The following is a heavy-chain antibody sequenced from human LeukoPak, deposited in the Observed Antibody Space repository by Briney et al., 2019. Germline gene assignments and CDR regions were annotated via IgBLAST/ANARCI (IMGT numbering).Heavy chain of an antibody. J-gene: IGHJ4*02. CDR3: GYSYGYKDYYFDY. CDR1: GGSISSGGYY. Sequence: PSQTLSLTCTVSGGSISSGGYYWSWIRQHPGKGLEWIGYIYYSGSTNYNPSLKSRVTISVDTSKNQFSLKLSSVTAADTAVYYCGYSYGYKDYYFDYWGQGTLVTVSS. V-gene: IGHV4-30-4*08. CDR2: IYYSGST. D-gene: IGHD5-18*01.